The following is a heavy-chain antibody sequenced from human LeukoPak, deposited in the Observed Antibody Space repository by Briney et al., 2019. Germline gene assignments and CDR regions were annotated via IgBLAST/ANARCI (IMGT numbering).Heavy chain of an antibody. CDR3: AKDGHYSNFYFDY. CDR1: GFIFSSYW. V-gene: IGHV3-74*01. D-gene: IGHD4-11*01. CDR2: IKSDGSSP. J-gene: IGHJ4*02. Sequence: GGSLRLSCAASGFIFSSYWMHWVRQAPGKGPVWVSRIKSDGSSPSYADSVKGRFTISRDNAKNTVYLQMDSLRAEDTAVYYCAKDGHYSNFYFDYWGQGTLVTVSS.